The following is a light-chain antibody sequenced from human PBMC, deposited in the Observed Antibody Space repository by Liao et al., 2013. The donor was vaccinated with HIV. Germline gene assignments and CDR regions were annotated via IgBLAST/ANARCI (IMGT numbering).Light chain of an antibody. CDR3: QAWDSNTAYV. Sequence: SYELTQPPSVSVAPGKTASFPCGGDIIGGKTVHWYQQKPGQSPVLVIYEDDKRPSGIPERFSGSNSENTATLTISGTQPMDEADYYCQAWDSNTAYVFGTGTKVSVL. CDR2: EDD. CDR1: IIGGKT. V-gene: IGLV3-1*01. J-gene: IGLJ1*01.